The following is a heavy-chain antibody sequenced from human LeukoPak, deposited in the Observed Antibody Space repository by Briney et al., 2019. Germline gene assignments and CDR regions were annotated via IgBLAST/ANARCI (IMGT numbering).Heavy chain of an antibody. V-gene: IGHV3-7*01. D-gene: IGHD4-17*01. Sequence: PGGSLRLSCAASGFTFSSYWMSWVRQAPGKGLEWVANIKQDGSEKYYVDSVKGRFTISRDNAKNSLYLQMNSLRAEDTAVYYCAREDYGDYVMKEGNWFDPWGQGTLVTVSS. CDR3: AREDYGDYVMKEGNWFDP. J-gene: IGHJ5*02. CDR1: GFTFSSYW. CDR2: IKQDGSEK.